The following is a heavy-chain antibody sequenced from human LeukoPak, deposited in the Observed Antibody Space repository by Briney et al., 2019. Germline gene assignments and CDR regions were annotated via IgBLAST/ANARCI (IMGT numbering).Heavy chain of an antibody. CDR3: AREWSGFGELPDY. CDR1: GFTFSNHW. D-gene: IGHD3-10*01. J-gene: IGHJ4*02. CDR2: TKSDGSST. Sequence: PGGSLRLSCAASGFTFSNHWMHWVRQAPGKGLVWVSRTKSDGSSTTYADSVKGRFTISRDNAKNTLYLQMSSLRPEDTAVYYCAREWSGFGELPDYWGQGTLVTVSS. V-gene: IGHV3-74*01.